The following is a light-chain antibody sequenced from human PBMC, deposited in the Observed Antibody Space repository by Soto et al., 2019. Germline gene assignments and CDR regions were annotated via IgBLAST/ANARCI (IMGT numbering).Light chain of an antibody. Sequence: IQITQSPSSLSASVGDRVTITFQASQDISNYLNWYQQKPGKPPKVLIYGASNLQSGVPPRFSGSGSGTDFTLAISSLQPEDSATYYCLQDINYPWTFGQGTRLEIK. CDR3: LQDINYPWT. CDR1: QDISNY. V-gene: IGKV1-6*01. CDR2: GAS. J-gene: IGKJ5*01.